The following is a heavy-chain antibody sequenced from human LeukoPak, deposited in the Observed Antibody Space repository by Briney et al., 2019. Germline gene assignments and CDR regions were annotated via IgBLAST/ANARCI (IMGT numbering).Heavy chain of an antibody. CDR1: GYTFTSYD. V-gene: IGHV1-8*03. J-gene: IGHJ4*02. D-gene: IGHD6-19*01. CDR3: ATVVAGNYFDY. CDR2: MNPNSGNT. Sequence: GASVKVSCKASGYTFTSYDINWVRQATGQGLEWMGWMNPNSGNTGYAQKFQGRVTITRNTSISTAYMELSSLRSEDTAVYYCATVVAGNYFDYWGQGTLVTVSS.